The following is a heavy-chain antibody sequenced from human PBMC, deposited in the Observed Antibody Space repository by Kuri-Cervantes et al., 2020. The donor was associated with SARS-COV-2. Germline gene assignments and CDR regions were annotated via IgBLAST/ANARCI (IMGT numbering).Heavy chain of an antibody. Sequence: ETLSLTCAASGFTFNKYAMSWVRQAPGKGLEWVSGISGSGDRTHYGDAVEGRFTISRDNSKDTVHLQMNSLTGDDTAIYYCAKDTERTPYFDFWGQGTLVTVSS. J-gene: IGHJ4*02. CDR1: GFTFNKYA. CDR3: AKDTERTPYFDF. V-gene: IGHV3-23*01. CDR2: ISGSGDRT. D-gene: IGHD1-1*01.